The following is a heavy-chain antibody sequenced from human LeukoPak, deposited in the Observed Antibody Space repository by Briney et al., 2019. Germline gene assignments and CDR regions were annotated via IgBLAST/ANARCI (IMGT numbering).Heavy chain of an antibody. J-gene: IGHJ6*02. CDR2: ISYDGSNK. CDR1: GFTFSSYA. Sequence: GGSLRLSCAASGFTFSSYAMHWVRQAPGKGLEWVAVISYDGSNKYYADSVKGRFTISRDNSKNTLYLQMNSLRAEDTAVYYCARDLPTDNTAMVLEYHYGMDVWGQGTTVTVSS. D-gene: IGHD5-18*01. CDR3: ARDLPTDNTAMVLEYHYGMDV. V-gene: IGHV3-30*04.